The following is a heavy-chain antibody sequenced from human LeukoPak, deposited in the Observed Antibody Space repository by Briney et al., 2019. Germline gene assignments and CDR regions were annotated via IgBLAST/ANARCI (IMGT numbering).Heavy chain of an antibody. D-gene: IGHD3-10*01. J-gene: IGHJ4*02. V-gene: IGHV3-30*02. Sequence: GGSLRLSCAASGFTFSSYGMHWVRQAPGKGLEWVAFIRYDGSNEYYADSVKGRFTISRDNSKNTLYLQMNSLRAEDTAVYYCAKAMVRGIDYWGQGTLVTVSS. CDR3: AKAMVRGIDY. CDR2: IRYDGSNE. CDR1: GFTFSSYG.